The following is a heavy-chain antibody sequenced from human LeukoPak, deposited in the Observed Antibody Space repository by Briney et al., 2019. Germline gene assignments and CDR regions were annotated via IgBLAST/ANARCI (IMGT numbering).Heavy chain of an antibody. D-gene: IGHD3-22*01. V-gene: IGHV1-2*02. J-gene: IGHJ4*02. CDR1: GYTFTGYY. CDR3: ARVSGYASSGYYY. CDR2: INPNSGGT. Sequence: ASVKVSCKASGYTFTGYYMHWVRQAPGQGLEWMGGINPNSGGTNYAQKFQGRVTMTRDTSISTAYMELRSLRSDDTAVYYCARVSGYASSGYYYWGQGTLLTVSS.